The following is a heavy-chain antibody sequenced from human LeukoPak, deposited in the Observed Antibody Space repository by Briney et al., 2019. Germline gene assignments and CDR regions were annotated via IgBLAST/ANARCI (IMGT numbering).Heavy chain of an antibody. CDR3: ARRKRDGYNWYFDY. D-gene: IGHD5-24*01. Sequence: PSETLSLTCTVSGGSISSSSNYWGWIRQPPGKGLEWIGSIYYSGSTYYNPSLKSRVTISVDTSKNQFSLKLSSVTAADTAVYYCARRKRDGYNWYFDYWGQGTLVTVSS. J-gene: IGHJ4*02. CDR1: GGSISSSSNY. CDR2: IYYSGST. V-gene: IGHV4-39*01.